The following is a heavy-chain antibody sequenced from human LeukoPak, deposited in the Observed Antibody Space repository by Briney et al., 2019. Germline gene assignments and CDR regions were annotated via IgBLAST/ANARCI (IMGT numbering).Heavy chain of an antibody. CDR2: INHSGST. D-gene: IGHD2-2*01. Sequence: PSETLSLTCAVYGGSFSGYYWSWIRQPPGKGLEWIGEINHSGSTNYNPSLKSRVTISVDTSKNQFSLKLSSVTAVDTAVYYCAREPVVPAASDNWFDPWGQGTLVTVSS. J-gene: IGHJ5*02. V-gene: IGHV4-34*01. CDR3: AREPVVPAASDNWFDP. CDR1: GGSFSGYY.